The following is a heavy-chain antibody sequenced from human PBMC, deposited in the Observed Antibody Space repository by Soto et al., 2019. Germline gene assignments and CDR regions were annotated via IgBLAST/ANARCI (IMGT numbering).Heavy chain of an antibody. Sequence: SESLSLTCTVSGGSISSGGYYWSWIRQHPGKGLEWIGYIYYSGSTYYNPSLKSRVTISVDTSKNQFSLKLSSVTAADTAVYYCARFTHYYGMDVWGQGTTVTVSS. CDR1: GGSISSGGYY. V-gene: IGHV4-30-4*08. CDR3: ARFTHYYGMDV. CDR2: IYYSGST. J-gene: IGHJ6*02.